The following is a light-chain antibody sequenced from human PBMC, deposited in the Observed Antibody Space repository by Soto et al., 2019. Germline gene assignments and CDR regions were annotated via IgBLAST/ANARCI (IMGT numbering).Light chain of an antibody. CDR3: ISYTGSSTSYV. CDR2: EVG. J-gene: IGLJ1*01. CDR1: SSDVGGYNY. Sequence: QSVLTQPASVSGSPGQSTTTSCTGTSSDVGGYNYVSWYQQHPGKAPKLMIYEVGDRPSGVSNRFSGSKSGNTASLTISGLQAEDEADYYCISYTGSSTSYVFGSGTKVTVL. V-gene: IGLV2-14*01.